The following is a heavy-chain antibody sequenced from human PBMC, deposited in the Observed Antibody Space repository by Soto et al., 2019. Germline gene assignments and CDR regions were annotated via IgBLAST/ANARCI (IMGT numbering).Heavy chain of an antibody. J-gene: IGHJ4*02. CDR2: INPSGGST. Sequence: ASLKVSCKASGYTFTSYYMHWARQAPGQGLEWMGIINPSGGSTSYAQKFQGRVTMTRDTSTSTVYMELSSLRSEDTAVYYCAREGRDIVVVVAAQEKAHFDYWRQGTLVTVSS. CDR3: AREGRDIVVVVAAQEKAHFDY. CDR1: GYTFTSYY. V-gene: IGHV1-46*01. D-gene: IGHD2-15*01.